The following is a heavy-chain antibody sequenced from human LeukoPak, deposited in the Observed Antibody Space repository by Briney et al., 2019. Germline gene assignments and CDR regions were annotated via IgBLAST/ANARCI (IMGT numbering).Heavy chain of an antibody. CDR2: IYTSGST. V-gene: IGHV4-61*02. D-gene: IGHD3-3*01. J-gene: IGHJ6*02. CDR3: ARDYLYSQRITIFGVGPGGMDV. Sequence: PSQTLSLTCTVSGGSISSGSYYWSWIRQPAGKGLEWIGRIYTSGSTNYNPSLKSRVIISVDTSKNQFSLKLSSVTAADTAVYYCARDYLYSQRITIFGVGPGGMDVWGQGTTVTVSS. CDR1: GGSISSGSYY.